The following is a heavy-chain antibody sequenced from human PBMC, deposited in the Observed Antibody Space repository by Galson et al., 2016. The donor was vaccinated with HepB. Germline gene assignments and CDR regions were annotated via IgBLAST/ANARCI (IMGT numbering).Heavy chain of an antibody. CDR3: ARGHIVATVDYYYYGLDV. CDR1: GYTFTTYH. J-gene: IGHJ6*02. D-gene: IGHD5-12*01. V-gene: IGHV1-46*01. CDR2: INPNGGSA. Sequence: SVKVSCKASGYTFTTYHMHWVRQAPGQGLEWMGIINPNGGSASYSPKFQGRVTITWDTSANTAYMELSSLRSEDTAVDYCARGHIVATVDYYYYGLDVWGQGTTVTVSS.